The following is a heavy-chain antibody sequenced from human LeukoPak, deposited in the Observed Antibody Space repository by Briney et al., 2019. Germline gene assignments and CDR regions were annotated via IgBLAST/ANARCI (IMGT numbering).Heavy chain of an antibody. V-gene: IGHV3-15*01. CDR2: IKGKTDGGTT. J-gene: IGHJ4*02. CDR1: GLTFSDAW. Sequence: GGSLRLSCAASGLTFSDAWMNWVRQAPGKGLEWVGRIKGKTDGGTTAYGALVKDRFTISRDDSKNTLYLQTNSLKTEDTGVYSCTTDYRGSLRFWGQGTLVTVSS. CDR3: TTDYRGSLRF. D-gene: IGHD1-26*01.